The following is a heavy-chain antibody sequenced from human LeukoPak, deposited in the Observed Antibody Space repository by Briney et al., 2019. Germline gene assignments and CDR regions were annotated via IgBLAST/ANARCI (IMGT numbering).Heavy chain of an antibody. J-gene: IGHJ4*02. Sequence: SQTLSLTXTVSGGSISSGDYYWSWIRQPPGKGLEWIGYIYYSGSTYYNPSLKSRVTISVDTSKNQFSLKLSSVTAADTAVYYCARVLGYCSGGSCSRHFDYWGQGTLVTVSS. CDR3: ARVLGYCSGGSCSRHFDY. V-gene: IGHV4-30-4*08. CDR2: IYYSGST. D-gene: IGHD2-15*01. CDR1: GGSISSGDYY.